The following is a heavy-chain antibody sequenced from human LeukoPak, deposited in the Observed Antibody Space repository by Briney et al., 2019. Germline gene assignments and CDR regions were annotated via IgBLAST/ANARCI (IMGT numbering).Heavy chain of an antibody. CDR1: GFSFSGHW. J-gene: IGHJ4*02. Sequence: GGSLRLSCAASGFSFSGHWMNWVRQPPGKGLEWVANIKPDGSEKYYVDSVKGRFTISRDDAKRTVDLQMDNLRAEDTAIYYCAYRNNFEYWGQGALVTASS. D-gene: IGHD1-26*01. CDR2: IKPDGSEK. V-gene: IGHV3-7*05. CDR3: AYRNNFEY.